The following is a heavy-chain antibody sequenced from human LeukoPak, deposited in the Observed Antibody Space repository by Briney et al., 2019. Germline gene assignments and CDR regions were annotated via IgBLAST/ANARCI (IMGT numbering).Heavy chain of an antibody. V-gene: IGHV4-59*12. CDR1: GGSISSYY. J-gene: IGHJ4*02. CDR3: ARGLRYSSSWRIDY. D-gene: IGHD6-13*01. Sequence: SETLSLTCTVSGGSISSYYWSWIRQPPGKGLEWIGYIYYSGSTNYNPSLKSRVTISVDTSKNQFSLKLSSVTAADTAVYYCARGLRYSSSWRIDYWGQGTLVTVSS. CDR2: IYYSGST.